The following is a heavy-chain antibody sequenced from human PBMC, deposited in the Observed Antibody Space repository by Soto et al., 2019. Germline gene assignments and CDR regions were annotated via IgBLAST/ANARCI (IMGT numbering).Heavy chain of an antibody. CDR1: GGPFSRFA. Sequence: QVQLVQSGAEVKKPGSSVKVSCKVSGGPFSRFAISWVRQAPGQGLEWMAGILPMFGTIDYAQKFQDRLTVTADESTTTAYLELRSLRPYDTAVYYCARDGAGQILSTSSGFDYWGQGTLVSVSS. D-gene: IGHD3-10*01. CDR3: ARDGAGQILSTSSGFDY. J-gene: IGHJ4*02. CDR2: ILPMFGTI. V-gene: IGHV1-69*01.